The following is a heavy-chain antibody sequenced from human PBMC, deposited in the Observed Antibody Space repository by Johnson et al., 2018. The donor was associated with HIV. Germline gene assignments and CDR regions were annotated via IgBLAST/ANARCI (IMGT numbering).Heavy chain of an antibody. CDR1: GFTFSSYD. Sequence: VQLVESGGGLVQPGGSLRLSCAASGFTFSSYDMHWVRQATGKGLEWVSAIGTAGDTYYPGSVKGRSTISRENAKNSLYLQMNSLRAEDTAVYYCAKSDVVVIPEGAFDIWGQGTMVSVSS. J-gene: IGHJ3*02. CDR2: IGTAGDT. V-gene: IGHV3-13*01. CDR3: AKSDVVVIPEGAFDI. D-gene: IGHD2-21*01.